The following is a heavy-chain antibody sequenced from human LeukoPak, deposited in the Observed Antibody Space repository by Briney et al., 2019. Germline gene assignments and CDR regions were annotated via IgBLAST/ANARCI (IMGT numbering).Heavy chain of an antibody. CDR2: INPSGGTT. V-gene: IGHV1-46*01. J-gene: IGHJ4*02. CDR3: AKGGTWTIYYFDY. D-gene: IGHD3/OR15-3a*01. Sequence: EASVKVSCKASGYTFTSYYMHWVRQAPGQGLEWMGIINPSGGTTSYAQKFQGRVTMTRDTSTTTVYMELSSLRPEDTAVYYCAKGGTWTIYYFDYWGQGTLVTVSS. CDR1: GYTFTSYY.